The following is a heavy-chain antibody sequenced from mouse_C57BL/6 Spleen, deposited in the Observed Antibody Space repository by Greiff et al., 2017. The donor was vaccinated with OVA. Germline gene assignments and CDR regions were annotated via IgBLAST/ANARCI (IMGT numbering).Heavy chain of an antibody. CDR1: GYTFTSYW. CDR3: ARSDGYSWYFDV. V-gene: IGHV1-69*01. D-gene: IGHD2-3*01. CDR2: IDPSDSYT. Sequence: VKLQQPGAELVMPGASVKLSCKASGYTFTSYWMHWVKQRPGQGLEWIGEIDPSDSYTNYNQKFKGKSTLTVDKSSSTAYMQLSSLTSEDSAVYYCARSDGYSWYFDVWGTGTTVTVSS. J-gene: IGHJ1*03.